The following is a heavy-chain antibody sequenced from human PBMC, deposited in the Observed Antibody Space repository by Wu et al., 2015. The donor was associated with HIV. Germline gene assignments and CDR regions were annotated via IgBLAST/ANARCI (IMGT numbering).Heavy chain of an antibody. CDR2: IIPIFGTA. CDR3: ARDPGFSSGPLGY. Sequence: QVQLVQSGAEVKKPGSSMKVSCRTSGDTFSSYAISWVRQAPGQGLEWMGGIIPIFGTANYAQKFQGRVTITADESTSTAYMELSSLRSEDTAVYYCARDPGFSSGPLGYWGQGTLVTVSS. V-gene: IGHV1-69*12. D-gene: IGHD6-25*01. J-gene: IGHJ4*02. CDR1: GDTFSSYA.